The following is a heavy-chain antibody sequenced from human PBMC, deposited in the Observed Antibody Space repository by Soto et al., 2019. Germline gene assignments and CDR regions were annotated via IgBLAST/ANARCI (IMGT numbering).Heavy chain of an antibody. V-gene: IGHV4-59*01. CDR2: IYYNGNT. CDR1: GGSITSFY. J-gene: IGHJ4*02. D-gene: IGHD6-19*01. Sequence: QVQLRESGPGLVKPSETLSLTCTVSGGSITSFYWSWVRQPPGKGLEWIGYIYYNGNTNYNPSLTSRVTISVDTSKNQFSLNLSSVTAAATAVYYCTRGSSGWFPRPLDYWGQGTLVTVSS. CDR3: TRGSSGWFPRPLDY.